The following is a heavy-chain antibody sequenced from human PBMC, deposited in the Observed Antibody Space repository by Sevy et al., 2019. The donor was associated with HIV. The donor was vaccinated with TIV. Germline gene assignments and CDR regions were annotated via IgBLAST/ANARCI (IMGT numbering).Heavy chain of an antibody. D-gene: IGHD3-3*01. J-gene: IGHJ6*02. CDR2: INGDGNSP. CDR1: GFTFSKYW. Sequence: GGSLRLSCEVSGFTFSKYWMHWVRQAPGKGLVWVSRINGDGNSPMYADSVQGRFTISRDNAKNTLFLQMTSLRAEDTGIYYCAREGVEFWSGPVGDDYGMDVWGQGTTVTVSS. V-gene: IGHV3-74*03. CDR3: AREGVEFWSGPVGDDYGMDV.